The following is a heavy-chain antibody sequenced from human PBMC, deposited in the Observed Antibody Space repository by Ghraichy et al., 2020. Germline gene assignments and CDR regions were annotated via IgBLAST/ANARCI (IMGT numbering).Heavy chain of an antibody. V-gene: IGHV3-43*01. CDR2: ITWNGDST. Sequence: GGSLRLSCAASGFTFDDYTMHWVRQTPGKGLEWVSFITWNGDSTYYADSVKGRFTISRDNSKNSLFLQMNSLRTEDTALYYCAREECTNGVCQEYFQHWGQGTLVTVSS. CDR3: AREECTNGVCQEYFQH. D-gene: IGHD2-8*01. CDR1: GFTFDDYT. J-gene: IGHJ1*01.